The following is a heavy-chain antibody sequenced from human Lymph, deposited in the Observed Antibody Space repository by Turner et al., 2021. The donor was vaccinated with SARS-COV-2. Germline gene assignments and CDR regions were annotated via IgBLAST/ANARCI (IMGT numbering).Heavy chain of an antibody. CDR2: ISYDGSNK. D-gene: IGHD2-15*01. CDR3: ARDGGGNFNY. V-gene: IGHV3-30-3*01. J-gene: IGHJ4*02. CDR1: GFTFSNYD. Sequence: QVQLVESGGGVVQPGRSLRLSCAASGFTFSNYDMHWVLQAPGKGLEWVALISYDGSNKYYADSVKGRFTISRDNSKNTLYLQMNSLRAEDTAVYYCARDGGGNFNYWGQGTLVTVSS.